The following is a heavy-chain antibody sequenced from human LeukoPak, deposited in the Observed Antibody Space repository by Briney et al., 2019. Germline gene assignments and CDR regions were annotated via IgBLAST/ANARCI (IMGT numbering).Heavy chain of an antibody. CDR3: ARGTGNYYD. D-gene: IGHD1-26*01. CDR1: GFTFSSYS. V-gene: IGHV3-21*01. CDR2: ISSRWNYI. Sequence: GGSLRLSCAASGFTFSSYSMNWVRQAPGKGLEWVSSISSRWNYIYYADSVKGRFTISRDNAKNTLYLQMNSLRAEDTAVYYCARGTGNYYDWGQGTLVTVSS. J-gene: IGHJ4*02.